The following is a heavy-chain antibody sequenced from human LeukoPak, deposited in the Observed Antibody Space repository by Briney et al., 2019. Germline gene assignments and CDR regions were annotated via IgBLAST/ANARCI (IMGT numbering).Heavy chain of an antibody. CDR3: ARGIDGSGSYYNIPYYYYGMDV. Sequence: ASVKVSCKASGYTFTSYYMHWVRQAPGQGLEWMGIINPSGGNTSYAQKFQGRVTMTRDTSTSTVYMELSSLRSEDTAVYYCARGIDGSGSYYNIPYYYYGMDVWGQGTTVTVSS. D-gene: IGHD3-10*01. V-gene: IGHV1-46*01. CDR1: GYTFTSYY. CDR2: INPSGGNT. J-gene: IGHJ6*02.